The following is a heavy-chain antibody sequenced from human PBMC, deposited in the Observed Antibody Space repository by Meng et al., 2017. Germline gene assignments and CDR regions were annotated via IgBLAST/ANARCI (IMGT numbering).Heavy chain of an antibody. CDR3: ARGLTRIAVAGEPPLNY. CDR1: GGSISSSNW. Sequence: SETLSLTCAVSGGSISSSNWWSWVRQPPGKGLEWIGEIYHSGSTNYNPSLKSRVTISVDKSKNQFSLKLSSVTAADTAVYYCARGLTRIAVAGEPPLNYWGQGTLVTVSS. D-gene: IGHD6-19*01. CDR2: IYHSGST. J-gene: IGHJ4*02. V-gene: IGHV4-4*02.